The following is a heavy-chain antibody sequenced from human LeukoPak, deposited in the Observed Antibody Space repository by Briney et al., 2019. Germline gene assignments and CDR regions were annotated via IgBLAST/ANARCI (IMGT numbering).Heavy chain of an antibody. CDR3: ARGLVVTPSNWFDP. Sequence: SETLSLTCSVSGGSISRYYWNWIRQPAGKGLEWIGRIYSSGSTNYNPSLKSRVTISVDTSKNQFSLKLTSVTAADTAVYYCARGLVVTPSNWFDPWGQGNLVTVSS. CDR2: IYSSGST. D-gene: IGHD3-22*01. J-gene: IGHJ5*02. CDR1: GGSISRYY. V-gene: IGHV4-4*07.